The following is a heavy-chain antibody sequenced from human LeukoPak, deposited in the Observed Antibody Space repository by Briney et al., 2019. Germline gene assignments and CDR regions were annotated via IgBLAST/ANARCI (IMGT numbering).Heavy chain of an antibody. CDR1: GFTLTSYA. Sequence: VGSLRLSCAASGFTLTSYAMSWVCAAPGEGLEWVSAISGSSGSKYYADSVKGRFTISRDNSKNTLYLQMNSLRAEDTAVYYCAKWATYDSSSWFDIWGQGTMVTVSS. CDR3: AKWATYDSSSWFDI. J-gene: IGHJ3*02. CDR2: ISGSSGSK. D-gene: IGHD6-13*01. V-gene: IGHV3-23*01.